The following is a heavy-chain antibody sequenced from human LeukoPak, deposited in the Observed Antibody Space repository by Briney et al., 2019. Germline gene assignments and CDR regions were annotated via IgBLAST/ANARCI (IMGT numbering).Heavy chain of an antibody. Sequence: GGSLRLSCAASGFTFSNYWMHWVRQAPGKGLVWVSRVNGDGSATNYADSVKGRYTISRDNAKNTLYLQMNSLRPEDTAVYYCARNHYGSVDYWGQGTLVTVSS. CDR1: GFTFSNYW. CDR2: VNGDGSAT. CDR3: ARNHYGSVDY. D-gene: IGHD3-10*01. J-gene: IGHJ4*02. V-gene: IGHV3-74*01.